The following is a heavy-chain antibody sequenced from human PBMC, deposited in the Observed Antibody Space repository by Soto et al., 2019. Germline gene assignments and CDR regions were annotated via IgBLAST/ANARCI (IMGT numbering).Heavy chain of an antibody. D-gene: IGHD5-12*01. J-gene: IGHJ3*02. CDR2: ISAYSGNT. CDR1: GYTFTNYG. CDR3: ARERDGYNFIGAFDI. Sequence: ASVKVSCKASGYTFTNYGISWVRQAPGQGLEWMGWISAYSGNTNYAQKLQARVTMTTDTSTSTAYMELRSLRSDDTAVYYCARERDGYNFIGAFDIWGQGTMVTVSS. V-gene: IGHV1-18*04.